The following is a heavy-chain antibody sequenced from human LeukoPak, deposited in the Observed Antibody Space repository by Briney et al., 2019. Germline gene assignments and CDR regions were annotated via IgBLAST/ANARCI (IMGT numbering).Heavy chain of an antibody. D-gene: IGHD2-2*01. Sequence: SETLSLTCTVSGGSISSSSYYWGWLRQPPGKGLEWIGSIYYSGSTYYNPSLKSRVTISVDTSKNQCSLTLSSVTAADTAVYYCARDVVAAVGSFNYWGQGTQVTVSS. J-gene: IGHJ4*02. CDR3: ARDVVAAVGSFNY. CDR1: GGSISSSSYY. CDR2: IYYSGST. V-gene: IGHV4-39*07.